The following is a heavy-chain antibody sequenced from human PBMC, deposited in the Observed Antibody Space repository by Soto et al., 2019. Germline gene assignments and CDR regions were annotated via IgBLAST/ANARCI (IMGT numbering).Heavy chain of an antibody. CDR3: ARDFKKWFGELGQKFYGMDV. CDR1: GFTFSSYS. CDR2: ISSSSSYI. V-gene: IGHV3-21*01. J-gene: IGHJ6*02. Sequence: GGSLRLSCAASGFTFSSYSMNWVRQAPGKGLEWVSSISSSSSYIYYADSVKGRFTISRDNAKNSLYLQMNSLRAEDTAVYYCARDFKKWFGELGQKFYGMDVWGQGTTVTVSS. D-gene: IGHD3-10*01.